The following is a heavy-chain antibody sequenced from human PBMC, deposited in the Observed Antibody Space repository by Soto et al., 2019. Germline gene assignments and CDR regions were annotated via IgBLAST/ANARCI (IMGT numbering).Heavy chain of an antibody. D-gene: IGHD2-15*01. CDR2: IIPIFGTA. J-gene: IGHJ6*02. CDR3: ARNGDCSGGNCYSYYYYGMDV. CDR1: GGTFSIYS. V-gene: IGHV1-69*13. Sequence: SVKGSCKASGGTFSIYSISWVRQAPGQGLEWMGGIIPIFGTANYAQKFQGRVTITADESTSTAYMELSSLRSEDTAVYYCARNGDCSGGNCYSYYYYGMDVWGQGTTVSVSS.